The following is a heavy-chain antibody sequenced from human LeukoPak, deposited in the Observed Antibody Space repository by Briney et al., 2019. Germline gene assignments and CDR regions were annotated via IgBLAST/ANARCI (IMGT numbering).Heavy chain of an antibody. D-gene: IGHD3-22*01. Sequence: PSETLSLTCTVSGGSISSGTFYWSWIRQPAGKGLEWIGRIYSSGSTNYNPSLKSRVTISVDTSKNQFSLKLSSVTAADTAVYYCAREGSGYFIDYWGQGTLVTVSS. J-gene: IGHJ4*02. V-gene: IGHV4-61*02. CDR2: IYSSGST. CDR1: GGSISSGTFY. CDR3: AREGSGYFIDY.